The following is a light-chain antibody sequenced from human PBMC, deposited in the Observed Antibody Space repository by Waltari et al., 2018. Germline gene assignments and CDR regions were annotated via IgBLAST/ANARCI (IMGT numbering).Light chain of an antibody. CDR3: AAWDDALNGRV. V-gene: IGLV1-44*01. CDR1: SSNIGGNG. J-gene: IGLJ3*02. CDR2: TND. Sequence: QSVLAQPPSASGTPGQGVTISCSGSSSNIGGNGVSWYQQLPGTAPKLLIHTNDQRPSSVPDRFSASKSGTSASLAISGLQSEDEAHYVCAAWDDALNGRVFGGGTKVTVL.